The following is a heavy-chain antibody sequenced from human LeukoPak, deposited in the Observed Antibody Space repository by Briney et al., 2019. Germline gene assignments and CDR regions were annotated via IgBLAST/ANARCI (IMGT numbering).Heavy chain of an antibody. CDR1: GFTFSSYC. CDR3: ARALGRLLYLDY. V-gene: IGHV3-33*08. CDR2: IWYDGSNK. J-gene: IGHJ4*02. Sequence: GGSLRLSCAASGFTFSSYCMNWARQAPGKGLEWVAVIWYDGSNKYYADSVKGRFTISRDNSKNTLYLQMNSLRAEDTAVYYCARALGRLLYLDYWGQGTLVTVSS. D-gene: IGHD2-8*01.